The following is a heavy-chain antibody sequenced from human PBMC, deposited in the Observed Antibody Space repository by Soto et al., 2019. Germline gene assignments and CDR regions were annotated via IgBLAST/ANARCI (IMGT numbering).Heavy chain of an antibody. CDR1: GFTFSSYG. Sequence: QVQLVESGGGVVQPGRSLRLSCAASGFTFSSYGMHWVRQAPGKGLEWVAVIWYDGSNKYYADSVKGRFTISRDNSKNTLYLQMNSLRADDTAVYYCARYCSGGSCRYYYGMDVWGQGTTVTVSS. CDR3: ARYCSGGSCRYYYGMDV. D-gene: IGHD2-15*01. V-gene: IGHV3-33*01. J-gene: IGHJ6*02. CDR2: IWYDGSNK.